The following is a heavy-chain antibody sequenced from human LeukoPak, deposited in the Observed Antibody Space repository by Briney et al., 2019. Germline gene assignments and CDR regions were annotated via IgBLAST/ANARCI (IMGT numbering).Heavy chain of an antibody. D-gene: IGHD3-22*01. CDR3: ARNLLHPLGWYFDL. CDR2: IKQDGSEK. Sequence: GGSLRLSCAASGFTFSSYEMNWVRQAPGKGLEWVANIKQDGSEKYYVDSVKGRFTISRDNAKNSLYLQMNSLRAEDTAVYYCARNLLHPLGWYFDLWGRGTLVTVSS. CDR1: GFTFSSYE. J-gene: IGHJ2*01. V-gene: IGHV3-7*01.